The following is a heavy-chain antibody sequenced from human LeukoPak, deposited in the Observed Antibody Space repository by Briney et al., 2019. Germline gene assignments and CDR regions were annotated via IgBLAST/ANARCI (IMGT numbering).Heavy chain of an antibody. CDR2: IYSGGST. Sequence: GGSLRLSCAASGFTVSSNYMSWVRQAPGKGLEWVSVIYSGGSTYYADSVKGRFTISRDNSKDTLYLQMNSLRAEDTAVYYCARERGYYDSSGYGDDYWGQGTLVTVSS. J-gene: IGHJ4*02. D-gene: IGHD3-22*01. CDR1: GFTVSSNY. CDR3: ARERGYYDSSGYGDDY. V-gene: IGHV3-53*01.